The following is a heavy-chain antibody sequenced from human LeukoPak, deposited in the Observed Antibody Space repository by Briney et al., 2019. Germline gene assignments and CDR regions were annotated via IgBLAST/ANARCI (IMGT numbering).Heavy chain of an antibody. CDR1: GFTFSSYW. D-gene: IGHD7-27*01. V-gene: IGHV3-7*04. Sequence: GGSLRLSCTVSGFTFSSYWMSWVRQAPGKGLEWVANINQGGSDKSYVDSVKGRFTVSRDNAKKSLYLQMNSLRAEDTAVYFCSGDPGDYWGQGTLVTVSS. J-gene: IGHJ4*02. CDR3: SGDPGDY. CDR2: INQGGSDK.